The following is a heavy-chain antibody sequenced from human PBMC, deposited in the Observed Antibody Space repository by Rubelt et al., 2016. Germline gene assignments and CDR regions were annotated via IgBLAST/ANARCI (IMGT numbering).Heavy chain of an antibody. D-gene: IGHD3-10*01. CDR3: ARSPPWGSGNYYTADFDH. V-gene: IGHV4-4*02. J-gene: IGHJ4*02. CDR1: GGSVNSRNW. Sequence: QVQLQESGPGLVRPSGTLSLTCAVSGGSVNSRNWWSWVRQPPGKGLEWIGEIYYSGGSTNYNPSLKSRVTISVATSKNQFSLKLNSVTAADTAMYYCARSPPWGSGNYYTADFDHWGQGALVTVSS. CDR2: IYYSGGST.